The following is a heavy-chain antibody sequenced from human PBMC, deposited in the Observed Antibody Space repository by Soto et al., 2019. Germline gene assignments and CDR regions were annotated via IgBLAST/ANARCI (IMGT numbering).Heavy chain of an antibody. J-gene: IGHJ4*02. CDR3: ARPSLIGGKAAFGY. CDR2: LHFSGST. Sequence: QLQLHESGPGLVKPSETLSLTCTVSGASISTSAYYWGWVRQPPGKGLEWIGSLHFSGSTYYNPSLTSRVSFSQDTSKNHLSLKLTAVTAADTAIYNCARPSLIGGKAAFGYWGQGTLVIVSS. D-gene: IGHD2-15*01. CDR1: GASISTSAYY. V-gene: IGHV4-39*02.